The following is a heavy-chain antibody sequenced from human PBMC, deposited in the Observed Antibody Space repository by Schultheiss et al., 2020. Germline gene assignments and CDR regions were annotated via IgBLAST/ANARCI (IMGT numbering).Heavy chain of an antibody. Sequence: SGPTLVKPTQTLTLTCTFSGFSLSTSGMCVSWIRQPPGKALEWLALIDWDDDKYYSTSLKTRLTISKDTSKNQVVLTMTNMDPVDTATYYCARISSNRPYYYGMDVWGQGTTVNGFS. CDR2: IDWDDDK. J-gene: IGHJ6*02. D-gene: IGHD2-2*01. CDR1: GFSLSTSGMC. V-gene: IGHV2-70*01. CDR3: ARISSNRPYYYGMDV.